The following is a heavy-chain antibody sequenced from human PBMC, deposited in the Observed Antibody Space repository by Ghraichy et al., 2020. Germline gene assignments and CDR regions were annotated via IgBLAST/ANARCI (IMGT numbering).Heavy chain of an antibody. CDR1: GFTFSSYA. V-gene: IGHV3-23*01. D-gene: IGHD6-19*01. CDR3: AKGHIAVAGRLLVDPSNFDY. J-gene: IGHJ4*02. CDR2: ISGSGGST. Sequence: LSLTCAASGFTFSSYAMSWVRQAPGKGLEWVSAISGSGGSTYYADSVKGRFTISRDNSKNTLYLQMNSLRAEDTAVYYCAKGHIAVAGRLLVDPSNFDYWGQGTLVTVSS.